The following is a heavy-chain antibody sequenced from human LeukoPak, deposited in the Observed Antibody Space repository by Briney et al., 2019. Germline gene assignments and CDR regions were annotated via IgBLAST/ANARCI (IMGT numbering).Heavy chain of an antibody. J-gene: IGHJ4*02. CDR1: GGSVNYYF. CDR3: ARGRIQLWSKYYFDY. Sequence: PSETLSLTCTVSGGSVNYYFWSWIRQPPGKGLEWIGEINHSGSTNYNPSLKSRVTISVDTSKNQFSLKLSSVTAADTAVYYCARGRIQLWSKYYFDYWGQGTLVTVSS. D-gene: IGHD5-18*01. V-gene: IGHV4-34*01. CDR2: INHSGST.